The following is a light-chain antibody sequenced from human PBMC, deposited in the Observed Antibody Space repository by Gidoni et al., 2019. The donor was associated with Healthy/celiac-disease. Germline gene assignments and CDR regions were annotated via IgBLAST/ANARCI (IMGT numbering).Light chain of an antibody. J-gene: IGLJ2*01. Sequence: QSVLTQPPSASGTPGQRVTISCSGSSSTIGSTTVNWYPHLPGTAPNLLIYSNNQRPSGVPDRFSGSKSGTSASLAISGLQTEDEADYYCAAWDDSLNGREVFGGGTKLTVL. CDR2: SNN. CDR1: SSTIGSTT. V-gene: IGLV1-44*01. CDR3: AAWDDSLNGREV.